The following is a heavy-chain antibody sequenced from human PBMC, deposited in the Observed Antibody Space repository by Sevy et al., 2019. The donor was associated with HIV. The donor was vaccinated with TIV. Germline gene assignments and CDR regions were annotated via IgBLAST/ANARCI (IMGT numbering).Heavy chain of an antibody. CDR1: GFTFSDYY. D-gene: IGHD3-22*01. CDR2: ISSSGSTI. V-gene: IGHV3-11*01. Sequence: GGSLRLSCAASGFTFSDYYMSWIRQAPGKGLERVSYISSSGSTIYYADSVKGRFTISRDNAKKSLSLQMNSLRAEDTAVYYCARGYYDSSGYLDAFDIWGQGTMVTVSS. J-gene: IGHJ3*02. CDR3: ARGYYDSSGYLDAFDI.